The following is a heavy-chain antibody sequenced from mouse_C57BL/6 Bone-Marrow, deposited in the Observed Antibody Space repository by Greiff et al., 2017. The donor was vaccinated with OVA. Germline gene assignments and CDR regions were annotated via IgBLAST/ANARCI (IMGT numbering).Heavy chain of an antibody. CDR1: GYSITSGYY. CDR3: ARGGYGFAY. D-gene: IGHD2-2*01. V-gene: IGHV3-6*01. J-gene: IGHJ3*01. CDR2: ISYDGSN. Sequence: EVHLVESGPGLVKPSQSLSLTCSVTGYSITSGYYWNWIRQFPGNKLEWMGYISYDGSNNYNPSLKNRISITRDTSKNQFFLKLNSVTTEDTATYYCARGGYGFAYWGQGTLVTVSA.